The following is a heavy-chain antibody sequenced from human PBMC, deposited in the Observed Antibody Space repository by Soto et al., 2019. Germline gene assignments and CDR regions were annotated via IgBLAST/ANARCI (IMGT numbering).Heavy chain of an antibody. CDR3: ARGLLWFGELDWFDP. CDR2: INHSGST. Sequence: ASETLSLTCAVYGGSFSGYYWSWIRQPPGKGLEWIGEINHSGSTNYNPSLKSRVTISVDTSKNQFSLKLSSVTAADTAVYYCARGLLWFGELDWFDPWGQGTLVTVSS. D-gene: IGHD3-10*01. J-gene: IGHJ5*02. CDR1: GGSFSGYY. V-gene: IGHV4-34*01.